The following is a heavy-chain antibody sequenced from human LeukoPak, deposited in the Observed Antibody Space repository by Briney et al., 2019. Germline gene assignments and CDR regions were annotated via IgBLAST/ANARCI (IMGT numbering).Heavy chain of an antibody. CDR3: ARENIAVAGSHYFDY. V-gene: IGHV3-11*01. CDR2: ISSSGSTI. Sequence: GRSLTLSCAPSGSTFSDYYMSWISQAPGNGREWDAYISSSGSTIYYADSVKGRLTISRDNDKNSLYLQMNSLRAEDTAVYYCARENIAVAGSHYFDYWGQGTLVTVSS. J-gene: IGHJ4*02. D-gene: IGHD6-19*01. CDR1: GSTFSDYY.